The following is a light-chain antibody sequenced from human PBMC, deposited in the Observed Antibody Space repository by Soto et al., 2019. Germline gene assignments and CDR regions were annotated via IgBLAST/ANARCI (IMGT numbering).Light chain of an antibody. CDR2: DVS. CDR3: CSYAGSVV. V-gene: IGLV2-11*01. J-gene: IGLJ2*01. Sequence: QSVLTQPRSVSGSPGQSVTISCTGTSSDVGGYNYVSWYQQHPGKAPKLMIYDVSKRPSGVPDRFSGSKSDNTASLTISGLQAEDEADYYCCSYAGSVVFGGGTKLTVL. CDR1: SSDVGGYNY.